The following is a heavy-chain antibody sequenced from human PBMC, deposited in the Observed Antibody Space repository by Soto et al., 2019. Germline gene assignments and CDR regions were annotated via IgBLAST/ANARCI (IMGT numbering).Heavy chain of an antibody. D-gene: IGHD3-9*01. Sequence: EVQLVESGGGLVKPGGSLRPTCAGSTFNFTHYTLSWVRQAPGKGLEWVSSISATNTYIFYADSVKGRFPISRDNAKKSVSLQMSSLRAEDTALYYCARVNSATGSMHFDHWGQGTLVTVSS. V-gene: IGHV3-21*01. CDR2: ISATNTYI. CDR3: ARVNSATGSMHFDH. J-gene: IGHJ4*02. CDR1: TFNFTHYT.